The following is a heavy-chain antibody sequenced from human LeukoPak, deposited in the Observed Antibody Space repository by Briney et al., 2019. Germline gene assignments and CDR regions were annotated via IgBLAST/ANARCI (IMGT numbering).Heavy chain of an antibody. CDR1: GYTFTSYG. D-gene: IGHD3-10*01. CDR3: ARVLRTMVRGVIRAFDI. CDR2: ISAYNGNT. J-gene: IGHJ3*02. V-gene: IGHV1-18*01. Sequence: ASVKVSRKASGYTFTSYGISWVRQAPGQGLEWMGWISAYNGNTNYAQKLQGRVTMTTDTSTSTAYMELRSLRSDDTAVYYCARVLRTMVRGVIRAFDIWGQGTMVTVSS.